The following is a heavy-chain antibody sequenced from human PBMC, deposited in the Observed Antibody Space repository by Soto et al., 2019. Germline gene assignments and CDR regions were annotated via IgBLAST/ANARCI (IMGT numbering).Heavy chain of an antibody. CDR3: ANTRSITYYGGGGDFDY. CDR1: GFSLTNSGVG. J-gene: IGHJ4*02. D-gene: IGHD3-10*01. CDR2: IYWDDEK. Sequence: QITLKESGPTLVKPTQTLTLTCSFSGFSLTNSGVGVGWIRQPPGKALEWLAFIYWDDEKHYRPSLQSRPTVTQDAAKNQVVPPITNMDPVDPATYYCANTRSITYYGGGGDFDYWGQGTLVIVSS. V-gene: IGHV2-5*02.